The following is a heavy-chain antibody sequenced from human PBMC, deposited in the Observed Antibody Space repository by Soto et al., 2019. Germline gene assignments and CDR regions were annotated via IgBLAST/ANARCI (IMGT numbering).Heavy chain of an antibody. V-gene: IGHV3-30*18. J-gene: IGHJ6*02. CDR1: GFTFSNYA. D-gene: IGHD2-2*01. Sequence: PGGSLRLSCAASGFTFSNYAMNWVRQAPGKGLEWVAVISYDGSNKYYADSVKGRFTISRDNSKNTLYLQMNSLRAEDTAVYYCAKDIVVVPAVIYYYYGMDVWGQGTTVTVSS. CDR3: AKDIVVVPAVIYYYYGMDV. CDR2: ISYDGSNK.